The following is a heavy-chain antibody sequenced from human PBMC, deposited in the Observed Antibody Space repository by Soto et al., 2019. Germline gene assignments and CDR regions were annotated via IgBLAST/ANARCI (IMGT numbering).Heavy chain of an antibody. J-gene: IGHJ4*02. CDR3: VRYGVAATY. CDR2: MNPNSGNT. V-gene: IGHV1-8*02. CDR1: GYTFTTYD. Sequence: QVQLVQSGAELKKPGASVKVSCKTSGYTFTTYDIHWVRQATGQGLEWMGWMNPNSGNTGYAQKFQDRINLTRDTSITTAYMELSSLTSYDTAVYFCVRYGVAATYWGQGTHVTVSS. D-gene: IGHD2-8*01.